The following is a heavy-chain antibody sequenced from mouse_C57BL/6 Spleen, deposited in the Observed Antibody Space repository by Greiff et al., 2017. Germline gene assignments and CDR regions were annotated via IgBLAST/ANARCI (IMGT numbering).Heavy chain of an antibody. CDR2: IDPSDSYT. CDR3: ARGALRASFDY. CDR1: GYTFTSYW. J-gene: IGHJ2*01. V-gene: IGHV1-50*01. D-gene: IGHD6-1*01. Sequence: QVQLKQPGAELVKPGASVKLSCKASGYTFTSYWMQWVKQRPGQGLEWIGEIDPSDSYTNYNQKFKGKATLTVDTSSSTAYMQLSSLTSEDSAVYYCARGALRASFDYWGQGTTRTVSS.